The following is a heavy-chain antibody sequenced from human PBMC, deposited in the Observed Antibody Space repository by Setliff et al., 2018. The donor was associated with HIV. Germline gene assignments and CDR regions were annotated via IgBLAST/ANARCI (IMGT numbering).Heavy chain of an antibody. V-gene: IGHV1-2*02. Sequence: GASVKVSCKASGYTISAYYIHWVRLAPGQGLEWMGWINPNSGGPDYAQKFQDRVTMSWDASLTTAYMELRTLTSDDTAVYYCARGELLLSGGWLDPWDQGTLVTVSS. J-gene: IGHJ5*02. CDR2: INPNSGGP. CDR3: ARGELLLSGGWLDP. D-gene: IGHD3-10*01. CDR1: GYTISAYY.